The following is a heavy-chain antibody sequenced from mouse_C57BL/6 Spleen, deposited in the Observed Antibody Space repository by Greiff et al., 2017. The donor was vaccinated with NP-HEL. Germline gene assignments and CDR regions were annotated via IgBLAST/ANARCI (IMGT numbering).Heavy chain of an antibody. CDR3: ARGSVTTVVARAMDY. V-gene: IGHV1-7*01. CDR2: INPSSGYT. D-gene: IGHD1-1*01. CDR1: GYTFTSYW. J-gene: IGHJ4*01. Sequence: QVQLKQSGAELAKPGASVKLSCKASGYTFTSYWMHWVKQRPGQGLEWIGYINPSSGYTKYNQKFKDKATLTADKSSSTAYMQLSSLTYEDSAVYYCARGSVTTVVARAMDYWGQGTSVTVSS.